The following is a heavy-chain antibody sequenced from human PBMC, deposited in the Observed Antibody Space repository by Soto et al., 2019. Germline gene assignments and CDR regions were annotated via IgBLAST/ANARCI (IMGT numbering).Heavy chain of an antibody. CDR1: GYTFTSYG. Sequence: ASVKVSCKASGYTFTSYGISWVRQAPGQGLEWMGWISAYNGNTNYAQKLQGRVTMTTDTSTSTAYMELRSLRSDDTAVYYCARGWGRVVVAANFDYWGQGTLVTAPQ. CDR3: ARGWGRVVVAANFDY. CDR2: ISAYNGNT. V-gene: IGHV1-18*01. J-gene: IGHJ4*02. D-gene: IGHD2-15*01.